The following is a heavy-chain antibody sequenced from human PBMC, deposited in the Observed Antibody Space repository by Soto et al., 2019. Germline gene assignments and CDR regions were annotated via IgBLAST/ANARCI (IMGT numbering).Heavy chain of an antibody. CDR3: ARGDSGSFVY. CDR2: IWYDGSNK. J-gene: IGHJ4*02. Sequence: QVQLVESGGGVVQPGRSLRLSCAASGFTFSSYGMHWVRQAPGKGLEWVAVIWYDGSNKYYADSVKGRFTISRDNSKNTLYLQMYSLRAEDTAVYYCARGDSGSFVYWGQGTLVTVSS. CDR1: GFTFSSYG. V-gene: IGHV3-33*01. D-gene: IGHD1-26*01.